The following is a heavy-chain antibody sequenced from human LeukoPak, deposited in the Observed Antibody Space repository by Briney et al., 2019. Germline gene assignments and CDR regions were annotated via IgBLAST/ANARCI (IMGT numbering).Heavy chain of an antibody. D-gene: IGHD4-17*01. CDR3: ARAQGSTVTYNWFDP. V-gene: IGHV1-46*01. Sequence: ASVKVSCKASGYTFTGYYIHWVRQAPGQGLEWMGIINPSGGSTSYAQKFQGRVTMTRDTSTSTVYMELSSLRSEDTAVYYCARAQGSTVTYNWFDPWGQGTLVTVSS. CDR2: INPSGGST. CDR1: GYTFTGYY. J-gene: IGHJ5*02.